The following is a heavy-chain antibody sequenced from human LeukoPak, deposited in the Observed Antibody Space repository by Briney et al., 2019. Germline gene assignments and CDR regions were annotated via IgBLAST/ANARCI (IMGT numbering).Heavy chain of an antibody. V-gene: IGHV3-74*01. CDR2: VGLAGEYT. CDR3: ASGNSHAFDI. Sequence: GGSLRLSCAASGFTFSDYWMHWVRQAPGKGLMWVSTVGLAGEYTTYADSVKGRFTISRDNAKDTLYLQMNSLRAEDTALYYCASGNSHAFDIWGQGTMVTVSS. CDR1: GFTFSDYW. J-gene: IGHJ3*02.